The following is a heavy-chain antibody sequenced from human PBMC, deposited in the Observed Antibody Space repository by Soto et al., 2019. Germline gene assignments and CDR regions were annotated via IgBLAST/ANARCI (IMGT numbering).Heavy chain of an antibody. CDR3: AHRLGPSIAAEFDY. V-gene: IGHV2-5*02. D-gene: IGHD6-13*01. Sequence: SGPTLVNPTQTLTLTCTFSGFSLSTSGVGVGWIRQPPGKALEWLALIYWDDDKRYSPSLGSRLTINKDTSKNQVVLTMTNMDPVDTATYYCAHRLGPSIAAEFDYWGQGTLVTVSS. CDR2: IYWDDDK. CDR1: GFSLSTSGVG. J-gene: IGHJ4*02.